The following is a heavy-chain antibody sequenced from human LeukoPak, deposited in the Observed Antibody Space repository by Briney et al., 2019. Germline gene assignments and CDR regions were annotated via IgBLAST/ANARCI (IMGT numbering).Heavy chain of an antibody. D-gene: IGHD3-16*02. J-gene: IGHJ4*02. CDR1: GFTVTDAW. Sequence: GGSLRLSCAASGFTVTDAWMSWVRQSPGKGLEWVGRLKSKTDGATRDYAAAVKGRFTMSRDVSKNTFYLQMDSLQTEDTAVYFCATVRVNDYIWGTYRYSYFDYWGQGTLVTVSS. CDR2: LKSKTDGATR. V-gene: IGHV3-15*01. CDR3: ATVRVNDYIWGTYRYSYFDY.